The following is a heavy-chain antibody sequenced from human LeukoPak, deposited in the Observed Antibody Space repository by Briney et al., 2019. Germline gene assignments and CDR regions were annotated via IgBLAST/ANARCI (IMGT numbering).Heavy chain of an antibody. Sequence: PGGSLSLSCAASGFPFDVQTMSWVRQAPGKGLDWVASMKEDGTEIHYVDSVKGRFTIFRDNPKNSLYLQMNSLRAEDTAVYYCVRGGAARGRFEKWGQGTQVTVSS. J-gene: IGHJ4*02. CDR2: MKEDGTEI. CDR3: VRGGAARGRFEK. CDR1: GFPFDVQT. D-gene: IGHD6-25*01. V-gene: IGHV3-7*01.